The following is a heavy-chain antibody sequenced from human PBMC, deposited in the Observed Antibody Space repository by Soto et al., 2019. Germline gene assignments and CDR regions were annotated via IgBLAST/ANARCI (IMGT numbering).Heavy chain of an antibody. CDR2: ISYDGSNK. CDR3: ARGGSSWNNWFDP. D-gene: IGHD6-13*01. J-gene: IGHJ5*02. Sequence: PVGSLRLSCAASGFTFSSYAMHWVRQAPGKGLEWVAVISYDGSNKYYADSVKGRFTISRDNSKNTLYLQMNSLRAEDTAVYYCARGGSSWNNWFDPWGQGTLVTVSS. CDR1: GFTFSSYA. V-gene: IGHV3-30-3*01.